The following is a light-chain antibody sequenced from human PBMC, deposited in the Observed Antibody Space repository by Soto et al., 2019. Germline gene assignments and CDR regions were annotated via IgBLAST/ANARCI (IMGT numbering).Light chain of an antibody. Sequence: QSVLTQPASVSGSPGQSTTISCTGTSSDIGGYNEVSWYQQRPGKAPKLMIYDVTNRPSGVSNRFSGSKSGNTASLSISRLQAEDEAYYYCSSHAAGSTLIFGGGTKVTVL. CDR2: DVT. CDR1: SSDIGGYNE. V-gene: IGLV2-14*03. CDR3: SSHAAGSTLI. J-gene: IGLJ2*01.